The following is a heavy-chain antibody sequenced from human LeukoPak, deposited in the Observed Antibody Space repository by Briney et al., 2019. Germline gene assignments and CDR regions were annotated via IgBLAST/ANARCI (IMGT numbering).Heavy chain of an antibody. J-gene: IGHJ4*02. CDR1: GFTFSSYA. CDR2: ISYDGSNK. V-gene: IGHV3-30*04. D-gene: IGHD2-2*01. CDR3: ARGPSVVPAAARVGSWYAFVGYFDY. Sequence: PGGSLRLSCAASGFTFSSYAMHWVRQAPGKGLEWVAVISYDGSNKYYADSVKGRFTISRDNSKNTLYLQMNSLRAEDTAVYYCARGPSVVPAAARVGSWYAFVGYFDYWGQGTLVTVSS.